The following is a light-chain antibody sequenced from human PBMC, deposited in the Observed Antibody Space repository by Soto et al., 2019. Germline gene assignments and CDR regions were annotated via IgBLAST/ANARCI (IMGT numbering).Light chain of an antibody. CDR3: QQYGSSPFT. J-gene: IGKJ3*01. CDR1: QSVSSPY. V-gene: IGKV3-20*01. Sequence: EVVLTQSPVTLSLSPGERATLSCRASQSVSSPYLAWYQQKPGQPPRLLIYGASSRATDIPARFIGSGSGTEFTLTIARLAPEDFAMYYCQQYGSSPFTFGPGTKVDIK. CDR2: GAS.